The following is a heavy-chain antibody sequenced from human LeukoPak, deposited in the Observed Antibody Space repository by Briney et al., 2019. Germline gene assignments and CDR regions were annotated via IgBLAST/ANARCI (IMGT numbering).Heavy chain of an antibody. CDR3: ASDRVLLWFGELNY. V-gene: IGHV3-30*04. Sequence: PGRSLRLSCAASGFTFSSYAMHWVRQAPGKGLEGVADILYDGRNKYYADSVKGRFTISRDNSKNTLYLQMNSLRAEDTAVYYCASDRVLLWFGELNYWGQGTLVTVSS. J-gene: IGHJ4*02. CDR1: GFTFSSYA. CDR2: ILYDGRNK. D-gene: IGHD3-10*01.